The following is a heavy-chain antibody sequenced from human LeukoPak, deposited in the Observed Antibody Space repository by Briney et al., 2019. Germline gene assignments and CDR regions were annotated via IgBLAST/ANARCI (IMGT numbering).Heavy chain of an antibody. CDR2: IYTSGST. V-gene: IGHV4-4*07. CDR1: GGSISSYY. CDR3: ARARYHTEMTYFRTVYYLDY. D-gene: IGHD2-8*01. J-gene: IGHJ4*02. Sequence: SETLSLTCTVSGGSISSYYWSWIRQPAGKGLEWIGRIYTSGSTNYNPSLKSRVTMSVDTSKNQFSLKLSSVTAADTAVYYCARARYHTEMTYFRTVYYLDYWGQGTLVTVSS.